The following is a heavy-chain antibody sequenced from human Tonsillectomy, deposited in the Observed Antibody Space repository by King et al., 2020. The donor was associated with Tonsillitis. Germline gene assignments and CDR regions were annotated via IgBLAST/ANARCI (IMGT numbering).Heavy chain of an antibody. V-gene: IGHV3-30*18. Sequence: VQLVESGGGVVQPGTSLRLSCAASGFTFSSSGIHWVRQAPGKGLEWVAVISYDGSNKYYADSVKGRFTISRDNSKNTLYLQMNSLRTEDTAVYYCANDGLHSNSWPRTFDYWGQGTLVTVSS. CDR2: ISYDGSNK. D-gene: IGHD2/OR15-2a*01. CDR1: GFTFSSSG. CDR3: ANDGLHSNSWPRTFDY. J-gene: IGHJ4*02.